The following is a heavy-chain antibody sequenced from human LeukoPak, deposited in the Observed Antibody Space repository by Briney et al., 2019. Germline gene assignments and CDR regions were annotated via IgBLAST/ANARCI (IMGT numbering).Heavy chain of an antibody. CDR3: ARFCSGGSCYSRYFDY. D-gene: IGHD2-15*01. Sequence: PSETLSLTCTVSGGSISSSSYYWGWIRQPPGKGLEWIGSIYYSGSTYYNPSLKSRVTISVDTSKNQFSLKLSSVTAADTAVYYCARFCSGGSCYSRYFDYWGQGTLVTVSS. CDR2: IYYSGST. CDR1: GGSISSSSYY. V-gene: IGHV4-39*07. J-gene: IGHJ4*02.